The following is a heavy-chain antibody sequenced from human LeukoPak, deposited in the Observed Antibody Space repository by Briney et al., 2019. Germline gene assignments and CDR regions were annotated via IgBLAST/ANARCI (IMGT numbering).Heavy chain of an antibody. CDR2: ISSSSYK. Sequence: GGSLRLSCAASGFTFSSYSMNWVRQAPGKGLEWVSSISSSSYKYYEDSAKDRFTFSSDNAENSLYLQMNTLRAEDTAVYYCARAHYYDSSGYYYDVTWGQGTLVTVSS. J-gene: IGHJ5*02. CDR1: GFTFSSYS. V-gene: IGHV3-21*01. D-gene: IGHD3-22*01. CDR3: ARAHYYDSSGYYYDVT.